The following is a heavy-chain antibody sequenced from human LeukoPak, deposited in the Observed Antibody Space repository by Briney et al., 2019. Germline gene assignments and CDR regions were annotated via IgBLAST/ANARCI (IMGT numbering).Heavy chain of an antibody. CDR2: IYYSGST. CDR3: ARRDGATGYFDY. J-gene: IGHJ4*02. Sequence: SETLSLTCTVSDGSISSSSYYWGWIRQPPGKGLEWIGSIYYSGSTYYNPSLKSRVTISVDTSKNQFSLKLSSVTAADTAVYYCARRDGATGYFDYWGQGTLVTVSS. D-gene: IGHD1-26*01. V-gene: IGHV4-39*01. CDR1: DGSISSSSYY.